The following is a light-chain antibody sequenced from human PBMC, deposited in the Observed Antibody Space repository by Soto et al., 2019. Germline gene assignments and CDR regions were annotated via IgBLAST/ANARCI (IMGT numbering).Light chain of an antibody. CDR1: QSVSSNY. CDR2: GAS. Sequence: EIVMTQPPRTLSLSPGETATLSCRASQSVSSNYVAWFHQKPGQAPRLLIYGASSRATGVPDRFSASGSGTDFTLTISRLEPEDFAVYYCQQYGRSPFTFGPGTKVDI. CDR3: QQYGRSPFT. V-gene: IGKV3-20*01. J-gene: IGKJ3*01.